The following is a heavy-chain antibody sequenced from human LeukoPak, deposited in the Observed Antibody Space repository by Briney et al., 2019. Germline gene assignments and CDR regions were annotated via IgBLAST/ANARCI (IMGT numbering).Heavy chain of an antibody. V-gene: IGHV3-7*01. CDR1: GFTFSSYW. CDR2: IKQDGSEK. J-gene: IGHJ3*02. D-gene: IGHD3-22*01. CDR3: ARGGKYYYDSSGYLHDAFDI. Sequence: GGSLRLSCAASGFTFSSYWMSWVRQAPGKGLEWVANIKQDGSEKYYVDSVKGRFTISRDNAKNSLYLQMNSLRAEDTAVYYCARGGKYYYDSSGYLHDAFDIWGQGTMVTVSS.